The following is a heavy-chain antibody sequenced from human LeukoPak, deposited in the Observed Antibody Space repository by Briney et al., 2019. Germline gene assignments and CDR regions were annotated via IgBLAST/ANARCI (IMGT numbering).Heavy chain of an antibody. CDR1: GGTFSSYA. J-gene: IGHJ4*02. Sequence: ASVKVSCKASGGTFSSYAISWVRQAPGQGLEWMGRIIPIFGIANYAQKFQGRVTITADKSTSTAYMELSSLRSEDTAVYYCARWADYGGNLGDYWGQGTLVTVSS. CDR3: ARWADYGGNLGDY. V-gene: IGHV1-69*04. D-gene: IGHD4-23*01. CDR2: IIPIFGIA.